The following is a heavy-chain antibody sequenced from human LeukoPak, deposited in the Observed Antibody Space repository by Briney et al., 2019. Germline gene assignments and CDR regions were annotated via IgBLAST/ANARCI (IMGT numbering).Heavy chain of an antibody. CDR3: ASQPYFESSGYYFY. J-gene: IGHJ4*02. CDR2: IYNSGST. Sequence: SETLSLTCTVSGGSISSSTYNWGWIRQPPGKGLEWIGSIYNSGSTFYNPSLKSRVTISIDTSKNQFSLKLTSVTAADTAIYFCASQPYFESSGYYFYWGQGTLVTVSS. V-gene: IGHV4-39*01. D-gene: IGHD3-22*01. CDR1: GGSISSSTYN.